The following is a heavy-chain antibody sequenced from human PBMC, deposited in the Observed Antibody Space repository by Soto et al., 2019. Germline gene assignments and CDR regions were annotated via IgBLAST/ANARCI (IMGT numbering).Heavy chain of an antibody. J-gene: IGHJ5*01. CDR3: ARVTYGDYNFLDS. Sequence: QGLLIQSGAEVRRPGATVKISCKASENTFTNFFFHWVRQAPGRSLEWLGMVNPTFGVTKYEQRFQGRLTMTGDTSTGTVFLVVRGLTSNDTSLYFWARVTYGDYNFLDSWGHGTLVTVSS. V-gene: IGHV1-46*01. D-gene: IGHD4-17*01. CDR1: ENTFTNFF. CDR2: VNPTFGVT.